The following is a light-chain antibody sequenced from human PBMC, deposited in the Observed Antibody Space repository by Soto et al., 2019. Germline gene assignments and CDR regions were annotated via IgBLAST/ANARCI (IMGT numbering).Light chain of an antibody. CDR3: FSYAGSSSFDV. CDR2: EGS. Sequence: QSVLTQPASVSGSPGQSITISCTGTSSDFGGYNLVSWYQQHPGKAPKLMIFEGSKRPSGVSNRFSGSKSGNTASLTVSGLQAVDEADYYCFSYAGSSSFDVFGTGTKVTV. CDR1: SSDFGGYNL. V-gene: IGLV2-23*03. J-gene: IGLJ1*01.